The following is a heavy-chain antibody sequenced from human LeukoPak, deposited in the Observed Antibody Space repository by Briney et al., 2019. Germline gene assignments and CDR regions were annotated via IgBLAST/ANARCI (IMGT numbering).Heavy chain of an antibody. CDR2: INHSGST. D-gene: IGHD1-26*01. J-gene: IGHJ4*02. CDR1: GGSFSGYY. V-gene: IGHV4-34*01. Sequence: PSETLTLTCAVYGGSFSGYYWSWIRQPPGKGLEWIGEINHSGSTNYNPSPKSRVTISVDTSKNQFSLKLSSVTAADTAVYYCARGPPPPWDLLGGVGRVTFYFDYWGQGTLVTVSS. CDR3: ARGPPPPWDLLGGVGRVTFYFDY.